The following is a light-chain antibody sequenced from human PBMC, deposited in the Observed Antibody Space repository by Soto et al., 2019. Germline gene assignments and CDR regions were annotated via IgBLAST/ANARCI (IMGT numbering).Light chain of an antibody. Sequence: DIVMTQSPLSLPVTPGEPASISCRSSQSPLHSNGYNYLDWYLQKPGQSPQLLIYLGSNRASGVPDRFRGSGSGTDFTLKISRVVAEDVGVYYCMQALQTPWTFGQGTKVEIK. CDR3: MQALQTPWT. CDR2: LGS. CDR1: QSPLHSNGYNY. J-gene: IGKJ1*01. V-gene: IGKV2-28*01.